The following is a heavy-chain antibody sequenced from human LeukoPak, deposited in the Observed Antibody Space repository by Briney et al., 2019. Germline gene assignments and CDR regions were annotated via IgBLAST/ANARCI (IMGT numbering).Heavy chain of an antibody. Sequence: GRSLRLSCAASGFTFSSYGMHWVRQAPGKGLEWVAVISYDGSNTYYADSVKGRFAISRDNSKNMLYLQMNSLRAEDTAVYYCAKPYYYGSRSYMDYWGQGTLVTVSS. D-gene: IGHD3-10*01. J-gene: IGHJ4*02. CDR1: GFTFSSYG. V-gene: IGHV3-30*18. CDR3: AKPYYYGSRSYMDY. CDR2: ISYDGSNT.